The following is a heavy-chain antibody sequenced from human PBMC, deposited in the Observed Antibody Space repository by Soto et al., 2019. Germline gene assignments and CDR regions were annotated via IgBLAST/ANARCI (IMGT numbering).Heavy chain of an antibody. CDR2: ISGSGGST. Sequence: GGSLRLSCAASGFTFSSYAMSWVRQAPGKGLEWVSAISGSGGSTYYADSVKGRFTISRDNSKNTLYLPMNSLRAEDTAVYYCANCKGGPNLEPYYDFWSGYYVVSDAFDIWGQGTMVTVS. V-gene: IGHV3-23*01. D-gene: IGHD3-3*01. CDR3: ANCKGGPNLEPYYDFWSGYYVVSDAFDI. CDR1: GFTFSSYA. J-gene: IGHJ3*02.